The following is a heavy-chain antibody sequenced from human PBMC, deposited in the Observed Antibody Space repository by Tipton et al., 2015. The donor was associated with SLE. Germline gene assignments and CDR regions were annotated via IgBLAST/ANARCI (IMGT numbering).Heavy chain of an antibody. D-gene: IGHD3-3*01. CDR2: IYPPDSDT. V-gene: IGHV5-51*03. CDR1: GCSFASYW. J-gene: IGHJ4*02. CDR3: ARVRADFGVVIIYEY. Sequence: QLVQSGAEVKKSGESLKISCKGSGCSFASYWIGWVRQMPEKGLEWMGLIYPPDSDTRYSPSFQGRVTLSVDKSISTAYLQWSSLKASDTAMYYCARVRADFGVVIIYEYWGQGTLVTVSS.